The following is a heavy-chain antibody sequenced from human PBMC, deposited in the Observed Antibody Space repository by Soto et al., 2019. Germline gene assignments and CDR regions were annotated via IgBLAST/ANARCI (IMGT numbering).Heavy chain of an antibody. V-gene: IGHV1-69*13. D-gene: IGHD2-2*01. CDR1: GGTFSSYA. CDR3: ARVDCSSTSCYGYYYYYGMDV. J-gene: IGHJ6*02. Sequence: GASVKVSCKASGGTFSSYAISWVRQAPGQGLEWMGGIIPIFGTANYAQKFQGRVTITADESTSTAYMELSSLRSEDTAVYYCARVDCSSTSCYGYYYYYGMDVWGQGTTVTVSS. CDR2: IIPIFGTA.